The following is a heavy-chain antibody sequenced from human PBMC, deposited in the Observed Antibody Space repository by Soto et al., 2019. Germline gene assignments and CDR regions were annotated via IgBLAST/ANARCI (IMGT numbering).Heavy chain of an antibody. D-gene: IGHD3-22*01. CDR1: GFTFSSYG. V-gene: IGHV3-30*18. CDR3: AKDSFGSGYPAPADY. Sequence: GGSLRFSCAASGFTFSSYGMHWVRQAPGKGLEWVAVISYDGSNKYYADSVKGRFTISRDNSKNTLYLQMNSLRAEDTAVYYCAKDSFGSGYPAPADYWGQGTLVTVSS. J-gene: IGHJ4*02. CDR2: ISYDGSNK.